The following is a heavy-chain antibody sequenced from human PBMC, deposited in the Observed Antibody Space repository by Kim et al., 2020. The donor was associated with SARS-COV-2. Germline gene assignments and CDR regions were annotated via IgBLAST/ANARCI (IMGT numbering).Heavy chain of an antibody. V-gene: IGHV3-21*01. CDR1: GFTFSSYS. J-gene: IGHJ6*02. CDR2: ISSTSSYI. Sequence: GGSLRLSCAASGFTFSSYSMNWVRQAPGKGLEWVSSISSTSSYIYYADSVKGRFTISRDNAKNSLSLQMNSLRAEDTAVYYCARLGRVTSLPLKGLTNVWGQGTTVTVSS. D-gene: IGHD2-21*02. CDR3: ARLGRVTSLPLKGLTNV.